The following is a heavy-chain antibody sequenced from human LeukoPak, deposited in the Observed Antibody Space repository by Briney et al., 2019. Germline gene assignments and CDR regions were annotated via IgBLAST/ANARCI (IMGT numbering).Heavy chain of an antibody. CDR3: ARDRPLGYCSSTSCPFDAFDI. J-gene: IGHJ3*02. Sequence: SETLSLTCTVSGGSISSYYWSWIRQPPGKGLEWIGYIYYSGSTNYNPSLKSRVTISVDTSKNQFSLKLSSVTAADTAVYYCARDRPLGYCSSTSCPFDAFDIWGQGTMVTVSS. CDR2: IYYSGST. CDR1: GGSISSYY. V-gene: IGHV4-59*01. D-gene: IGHD2-2*01.